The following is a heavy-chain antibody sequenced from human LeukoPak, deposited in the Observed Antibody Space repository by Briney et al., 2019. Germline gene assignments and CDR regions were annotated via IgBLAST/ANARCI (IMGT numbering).Heavy chain of an antibody. V-gene: IGHV4-39*01. J-gene: IGHJ4*02. CDR3: ARQLRDGYILYYFGY. Sequence: SETLSLTCTVSGGSISSSSYYWGWIRQPPGKGLEWIGSIYYSGSTYYNPSLKSRVTISVDTSKNQFSLKLSSVTAADTAVYYCARQLRDGYILYYFGYWGQGTLVTVSS. D-gene: IGHD5-24*01. CDR2: IYYSGST. CDR1: GGSISSSSYY.